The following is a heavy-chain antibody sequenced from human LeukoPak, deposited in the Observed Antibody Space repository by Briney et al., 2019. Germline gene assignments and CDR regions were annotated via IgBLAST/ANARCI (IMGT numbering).Heavy chain of an antibody. CDR3: VKGNWLDN. D-gene: IGHD1-1*01. Sequence: GGSLRLSCTVSGFTFNTYDMIWVRQAPGKGLAWVSGISISGDDTYYADSVKGRFTVSRGNSKNTLYLQMNSLRVDDTAVYYCVKGNWLDNWGQGALVTVAS. CDR2: ISISGDDT. CDR1: GFTFNTYD. J-gene: IGHJ1*01. V-gene: IGHV3-23*01.